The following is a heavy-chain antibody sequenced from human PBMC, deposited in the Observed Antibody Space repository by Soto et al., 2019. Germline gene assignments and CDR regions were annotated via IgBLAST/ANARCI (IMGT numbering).Heavy chain of an antibody. D-gene: IGHD2-2*01. Sequence: PSETLSLTCTVSGGSIGSGGYYWSWIRQHPGKGLEWIGYIYYSGSTYYNPSLKSRVTISVDTSKNQFSLKLSSVTAADTAVYYCARVVPAAMLAFDIWGQGTMVTVSS. CDR3: ARVVPAAMLAFDI. CDR1: GGSIGSGGYY. V-gene: IGHV4-31*03. CDR2: IYYSGST. J-gene: IGHJ3*02.